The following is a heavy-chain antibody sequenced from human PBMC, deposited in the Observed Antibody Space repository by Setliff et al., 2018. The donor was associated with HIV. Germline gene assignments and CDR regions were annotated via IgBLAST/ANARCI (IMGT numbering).Heavy chain of an antibody. Sequence: GGSLRLSCAASGFTFSTYAMSWVRQAPGKGLEWVSALSGAGGSTYYADSVKGRFTISRDNSKDTLYLQMNSLRAEDTAVYYCARGVAAAGTDYWGQGTLVTVSS. CDR1: GFTFSTYA. CDR3: ARGVAAAGTDY. V-gene: IGHV3-23*01. J-gene: IGHJ4*02. CDR2: LSGAGGST. D-gene: IGHD6-13*01.